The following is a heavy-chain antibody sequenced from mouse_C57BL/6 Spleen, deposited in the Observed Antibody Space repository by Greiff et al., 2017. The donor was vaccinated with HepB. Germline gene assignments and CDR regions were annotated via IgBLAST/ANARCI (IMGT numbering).Heavy chain of an antibody. CDR2: ISSGSSTI. V-gene: IGHV5-17*01. D-gene: IGHD2-4*01. J-gene: IGHJ3*01. CDR1: GFTFSDYG. Sequence: DVHLVESGGGLVKPGGSLKLSCAASGFTFSDYGMHWVRQAPEKGLEWVAYISSGSSTIYYADTLKGRFTISRDNAKNTLFLQMTSLRSEDTAMYYCAGEGYDYDRGTWFAYWGQGTLVTVSA. CDR3: AGEGYDYDRGTWFAY.